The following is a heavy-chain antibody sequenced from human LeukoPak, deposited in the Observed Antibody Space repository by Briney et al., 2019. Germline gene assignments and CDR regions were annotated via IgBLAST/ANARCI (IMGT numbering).Heavy chain of an antibody. CDR3: TTIKRGNIFGYFDF. CDR1: GGSLSDHD. Sequence: SETLSLTCAVFGGSLSDHDWSWIRQPPGKGLEWIGEINHSGSTNYNPSLKSRVTISVDTSKNQLSLRLSSVTAADTAVYYCTTIKRGNIFGYFDFWGQGILVTVSS. V-gene: IGHV4-34*01. D-gene: IGHD5-18*01. CDR2: INHSGST. J-gene: IGHJ4*02.